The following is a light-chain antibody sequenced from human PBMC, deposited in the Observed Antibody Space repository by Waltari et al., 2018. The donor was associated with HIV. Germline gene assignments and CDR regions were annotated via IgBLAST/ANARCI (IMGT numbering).Light chain of an antibody. V-gene: IGKV3-11*01. Sequence: IVLPQSPAALSLPPVERANLSRRARQSVLSYFAWYQQKPGQAPRLLIYDASRRATGIPARFSGSGSGTDFTLTISSLQPEDSAIYYCQQRSDWHALTFGGGTKVEIK. J-gene: IGKJ4*01. CDR3: QQRSDWHALT. CDR2: DAS. CDR1: QSVLSY.